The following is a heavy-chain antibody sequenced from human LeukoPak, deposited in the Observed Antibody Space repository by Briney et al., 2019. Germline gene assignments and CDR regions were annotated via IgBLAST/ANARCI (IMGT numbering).Heavy chain of an antibody. J-gene: IGHJ5*02. Sequence: GGTLRLSCAASGFTFSSYGMSWVREAPGEGLEWVSAISGSGGNTYYADSVKGRFTISRDNSNNTLYLQINSLRAEDTAVYYCAKGFVVVVSATQSSWFDPWGQGTLVTASS. V-gene: IGHV3-23*01. CDR2: ISGSGGNT. CDR1: GFTFSSYG. D-gene: IGHD2-15*01. CDR3: AKGFVVVVSATQSSWFDP.